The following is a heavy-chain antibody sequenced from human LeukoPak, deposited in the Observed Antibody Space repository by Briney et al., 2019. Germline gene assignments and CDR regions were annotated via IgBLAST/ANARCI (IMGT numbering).Heavy chain of an antibody. CDR2: IYYTGSI. J-gene: IGHJ3*01. V-gene: IGHV4-30-4*01. D-gene: IGHD4-17*01. CDR1: GGSISSADYY. Sequence: SQTLSLTCTVSGGSISSADYYWRWLRQPPGKGLEWIGYIYYTGSIYHNPSLTTRLTISLDTSKNQLSLKLNSVTAADTAVYYCARVNFAYGDYRGLLGHAFDVWGQGTMATVSS. CDR3: ARVNFAYGDYRGLLGHAFDV.